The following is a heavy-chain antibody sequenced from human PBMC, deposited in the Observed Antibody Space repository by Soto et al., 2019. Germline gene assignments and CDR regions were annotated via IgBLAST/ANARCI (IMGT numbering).Heavy chain of an antibody. CDR1: GFTVSSNY. CDR2: IYNGGNT. V-gene: IGHV3-66*01. D-gene: IGHD1-7*01. J-gene: IGHJ6*02. CDR3: GKLRYYYYGMDV. Sequence: PGGSLRLSCAASGFTVSSNYMSWVRQAPGKGLEWVSVIYNGGNTYYADSVKGRFTISRDNSQNTLYLQMNSLRAEDTAVYYCGKLRYYYYGMDVWGQGTTVTVSS.